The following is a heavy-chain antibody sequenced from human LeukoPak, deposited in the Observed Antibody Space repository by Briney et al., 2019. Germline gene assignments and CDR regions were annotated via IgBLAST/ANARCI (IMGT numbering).Heavy chain of an antibody. CDR1: GGSFSGYY. Sequence: PSETLSLTCAVYGGSFSGYYWSWIRQPPGKGLEWIGEINHSGSTNYNPSLKSRVTISVDTSKNQFSLKLSSVTAADTAVYYCARSGCSSSWYGGGSYNWFDPWGQGTLVTVSS. CDR3: ARSGCSSSWYGGGSYNWFDP. D-gene: IGHD6-13*01. J-gene: IGHJ5*02. CDR2: INHSGST. V-gene: IGHV4-34*01.